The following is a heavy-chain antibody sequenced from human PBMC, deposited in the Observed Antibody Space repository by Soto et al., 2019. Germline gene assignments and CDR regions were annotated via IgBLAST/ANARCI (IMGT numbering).Heavy chain of an antibody. J-gene: IGHJ5*02. CDR1: GFTFSSYG. CDR3: ARDSGSYYFDWFDP. V-gene: IGHV3-30*03. D-gene: IGHD1-26*01. Sequence: PGGSLRLSCAASGFTFSSYGMHWVRQAPGKGLEWVAVISYDGSNKYYADSVKGRFTISRDNSKNTLYLQMNSLRAEDTAVYYCARDSGSYYFDWFDPWGQGTLVTVS. CDR2: ISYDGSNK.